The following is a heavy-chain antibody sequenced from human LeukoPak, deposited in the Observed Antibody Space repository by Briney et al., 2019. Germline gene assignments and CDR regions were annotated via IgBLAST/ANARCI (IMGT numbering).Heavy chain of an antibody. J-gene: IGHJ4*02. CDR1: GFTFDNYA. Sequence: GRSLRLSCAASGFTFDNYAIHWVRQAPGKGLEWLSIISWNSGYIGYADSVKGRFTISRDNAKKSLDLQMNSLRAEDTAFYYCAKVRGTYSSGYFFDYWGQGTLVTVSS. CDR3: AKVRGTYSSGYFFDY. D-gene: IGHD6-19*01. CDR2: ISWNSGYI. V-gene: IGHV3-9*01.